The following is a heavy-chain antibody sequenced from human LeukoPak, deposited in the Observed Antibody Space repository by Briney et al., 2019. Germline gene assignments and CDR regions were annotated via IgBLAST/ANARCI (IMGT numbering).Heavy chain of an antibody. Sequence: GGTLRLSCAASGFTFSSYWMHWVRQAPGKGLVWVSRINSDGSSTSYADSVKGRFTISRDNAKNALYLQMNSLRVEDTAVYYCARVAKYYYGSETYYFFEHWGQGTPVTASS. V-gene: IGHV3-74*01. CDR1: GFTFSSYW. J-gene: IGHJ4*02. CDR2: INSDGSST. CDR3: ARVAKYYYGSETYYFFEH. D-gene: IGHD3-10*01.